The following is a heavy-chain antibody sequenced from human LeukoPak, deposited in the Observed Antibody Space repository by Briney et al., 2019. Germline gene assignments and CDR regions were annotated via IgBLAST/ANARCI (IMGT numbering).Heavy chain of an antibody. CDR1: GFTFSSYG. V-gene: IGHV3-23*01. Sequence: GGSLRLSCAASGFTFSSYGMSWVRQAPGKGLEWVSAISGSGGSTYYADSVKGRFTISRDNSKNTLYLQMNSLRAEDTAVYYCAKGPTVTTYSYFDYWGQGTLVTVSS. CDR3: AKGPTVTTYSYFDY. D-gene: IGHD4-17*01. CDR2: ISGSGGST. J-gene: IGHJ4*02.